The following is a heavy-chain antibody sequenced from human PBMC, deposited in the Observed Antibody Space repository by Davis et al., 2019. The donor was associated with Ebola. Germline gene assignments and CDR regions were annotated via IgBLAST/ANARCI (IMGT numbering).Heavy chain of an antibody. CDR2: IYSGGST. V-gene: IGHV3-53*01. J-gene: IGHJ6*02. Sequence: GESLKISCAASGFTVSSNYMSWVRQAPGKGLEWVSVIYSGGSTYYADSVKGRFTISRDNSKNTLYLQMNSLRAEDTAVYYCAKGQDIVVVPAAIRYYYYYYGMDVWGQGTTVTVSS. D-gene: IGHD2-2*02. CDR3: AKGQDIVVVPAAIRYYYYYYGMDV. CDR1: GFTVSSNY.